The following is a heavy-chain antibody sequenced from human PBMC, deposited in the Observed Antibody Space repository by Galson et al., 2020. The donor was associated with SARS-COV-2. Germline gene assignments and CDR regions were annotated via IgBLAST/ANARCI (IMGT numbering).Heavy chain of an antibody. V-gene: IGHV2-5*02. CDR1: GFSLNTNEVG. J-gene: IGHJ4*02. Sequence: KMSGPTLVKPTQTLTLTCTFSGFSLNTNEVGVGWIRQPPGKALEWLALVFWDDDKRYSPSLKNRLTITKDTSKNQVVLAMTNMDPVDTATYYCAHMLRYRSGWPLDYWGQGTLVTVSS. D-gene: IGHD6-19*01. CDR3: AHMLRYRSGWPLDY. CDR2: VFWDDDK.